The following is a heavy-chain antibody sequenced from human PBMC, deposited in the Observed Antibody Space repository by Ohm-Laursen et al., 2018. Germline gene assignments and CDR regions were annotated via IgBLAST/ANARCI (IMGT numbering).Heavy chain of an antibody. J-gene: IGHJ4*02. CDR3: AKGHRGSPGLDY. CDR2: IWYDGSNK. Sequence: SLRLSCAASGFTFSNYWMSWVRQTPGKGLGWVAVIWYDGSNKYYADSVKGRFTISRDNSKNTLYLQLDSLRVEDTAVYYCAKGHRGSPGLDYWGQGTLVTVSS. V-gene: IGHV3-33*06. CDR1: GFTFSNYW. D-gene: IGHD3-10*01.